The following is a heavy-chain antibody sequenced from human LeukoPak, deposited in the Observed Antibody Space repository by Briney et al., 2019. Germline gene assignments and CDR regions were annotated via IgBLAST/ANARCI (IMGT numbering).Heavy chain of an antibody. CDR3: ARGPWYYYDSSGYSPDDAFDI. V-gene: IGHV1-18*01. J-gene: IGHJ3*02. D-gene: IGHD3-22*01. CDR2: ISAYNGNT. Sequence: ASVKVSCKASGYTFTSYGISWVRQAPGQGLEWMGWISAYNGNTNYAQKFQGRVTMTRDTSISTAYMELSRLRSDDTAVYYCARGPWYYYDSSGYSPDDAFDIWGQGTMVTVSS. CDR1: GYTFTSYG.